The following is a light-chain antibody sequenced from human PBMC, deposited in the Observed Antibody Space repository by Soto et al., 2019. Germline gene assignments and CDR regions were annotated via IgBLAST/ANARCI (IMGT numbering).Light chain of an antibody. J-gene: IGLJ1*01. CDR3: SSYASTSTAV. CDR1: SGDVGAYNY. V-gene: IGLV2-14*01. CDR2: EVN. Sequence: QSALTQPASVSGSPGQSITISCTGTSGDVGAYNYVSWYQQHPGKAPKLMIYEVNYRPSGVSNRFSGSKSGITASLTICGLQAEDEADYYCSSYASTSTAVFGTGTKLTVL.